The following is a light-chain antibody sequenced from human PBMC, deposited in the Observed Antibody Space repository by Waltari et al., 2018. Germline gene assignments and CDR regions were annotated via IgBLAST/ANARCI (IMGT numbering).Light chain of an antibody. V-gene: IGLV1-40*01. Sequence: QSVLTQPPSVSGAPGQRVTISCTGSSSNLGAGYDVHWYQHLPGKAPKLLIYENHNRPSGVPDRVSGSKSGTSASLAITGLRAEDEADYYCQSYDTDVSGSSVVFGGGTKLTVL. CDR1: SSNLGAGYD. J-gene: IGLJ2*01. CDR2: ENH. CDR3: QSYDTDVSGSSVV.